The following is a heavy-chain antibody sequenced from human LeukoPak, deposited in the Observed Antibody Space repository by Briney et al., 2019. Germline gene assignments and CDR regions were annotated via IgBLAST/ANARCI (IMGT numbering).Heavy chain of an antibody. J-gene: IGHJ4*02. CDR1: GASLNDYY. CDR2: IHSSGSA. CDR3: ASGAADGYNFGFDY. V-gene: IGHV4-59*12. D-gene: IGHD5-24*01. Sequence: PSETLSLTCTVSGASLNDYYWSWIRQPPGKALEWIGCIHSSGSANSNPSLSSQVTISIGSSKNQFSRKLRSLTAADTAVYFWASGAADGYNFGFDYWGQGTPAAVSS.